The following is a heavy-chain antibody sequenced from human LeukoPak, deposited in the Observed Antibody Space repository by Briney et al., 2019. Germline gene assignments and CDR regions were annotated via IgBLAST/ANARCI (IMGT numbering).Heavy chain of an antibody. D-gene: IGHD3-16*02. CDR3: TTDLDRRSIMITFGGVIVAQ. CDR1: GFTVSSNY. V-gene: IGHV3-23*01. J-gene: IGHJ4*02. CDR2: MSGSGGST. Sequence: GGSLRLSCAASGFTVSSNYMSWVRQAPGKGLEWVSSMSGSGGSTYYADSVKGRFTISRDNSKNTLYLQMNSLKTEDTAVYYCTTDLDRRSIMITFGGVIVAQWGQGTLVTVSS.